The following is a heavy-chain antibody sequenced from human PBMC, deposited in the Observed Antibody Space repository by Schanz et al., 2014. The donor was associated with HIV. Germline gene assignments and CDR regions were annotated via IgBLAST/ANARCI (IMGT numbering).Heavy chain of an antibody. CDR1: GFNFNVYG. D-gene: IGHD6-6*01. Sequence: QGQLVESGGGVVRPGRSLRLSCTATGFNFNVYGMHWVRQAPGKGLEWVARISPDGDTQHYADSLKGRFTISRDNFKNTLDLQMDSLRPDDTAVYYCAKGYTSSSVFNLWGRGPLVTVSS. CDR3: AKGYTSSSVFNL. J-gene: IGHJ2*01. CDR2: ISPDGDTQ. V-gene: IGHV3-30*18.